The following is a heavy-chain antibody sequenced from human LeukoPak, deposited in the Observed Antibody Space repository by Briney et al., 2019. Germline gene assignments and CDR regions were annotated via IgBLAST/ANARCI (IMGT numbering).Heavy chain of an antibody. CDR2: IGTAGDT. Sequence: PGGSLRLSCAASGFTFSSYDFHWVRQPTGKGLEWVSAIGTAGDTYYPASVKGRFTMSRENAKNSLYLQMNSLRAGDTAVYYCVRLRGAAFDIWGQGTMVTVSS. CDR3: VRLRGAAFDI. D-gene: IGHD3-10*01. J-gene: IGHJ3*02. V-gene: IGHV3-13*04. CDR1: GFTFSSYD.